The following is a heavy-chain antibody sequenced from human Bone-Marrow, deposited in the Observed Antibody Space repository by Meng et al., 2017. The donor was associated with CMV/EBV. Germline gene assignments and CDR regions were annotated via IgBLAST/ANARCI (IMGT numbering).Heavy chain of an antibody. CDR3: ARDGGSTFFNY. CDR2: ISSSTSTI. CDR1: GFTFSSYS. V-gene: IGHV3-48*04. J-gene: IGHJ4*02. D-gene: IGHD3-16*01. Sequence: GGSLRLSCAASGFTFSSYSMNWVRQAPGKGLEWVSFISSSTSTIYYADSVKGRFTISRDNAKNSLYLQMNSLRAEDTAVYYCARDGGSTFFNYWGQGVLGTVSS.